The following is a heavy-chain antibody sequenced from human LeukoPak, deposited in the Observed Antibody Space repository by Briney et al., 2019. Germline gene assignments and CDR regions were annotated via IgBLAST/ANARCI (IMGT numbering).Heavy chain of an antibody. CDR1: GFTFSSYS. J-gene: IGHJ4*02. CDR2: ISSSGTYI. D-gene: IGHD2-15*01. CDR3: ARSLVVGGTRPNDY. Sequence: GGSLRLSCAASGFTFSSYSMNWVRQAPGKGLEWVSSISSSGTYIYYADSVKGRFTISRDNAKNTLYLQMNSLTVEDTAVYFCARSLVVGGTRPNDYWGQGTLVTVSS. V-gene: IGHV3-21*01.